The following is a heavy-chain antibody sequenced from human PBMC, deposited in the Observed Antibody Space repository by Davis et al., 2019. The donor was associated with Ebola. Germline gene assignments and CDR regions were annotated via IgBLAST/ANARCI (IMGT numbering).Heavy chain of an antibody. CDR3: AKDSGAYSGSSDY. CDR1: GFTFNSYG. J-gene: IGHJ4*02. V-gene: IGHV3-30*18. D-gene: IGHD1-26*01. CDR2: ISYDGSKK. Sequence: GESLKISCAASGFTFNSYGMHWVRQAPGKGLEWVAVISYDGSKKFYANSLRGRFTISRDNSKNTLYLQMNSLRTEDTALYYCAKDSGAYSGSSDYWGQGTLVTVSS.